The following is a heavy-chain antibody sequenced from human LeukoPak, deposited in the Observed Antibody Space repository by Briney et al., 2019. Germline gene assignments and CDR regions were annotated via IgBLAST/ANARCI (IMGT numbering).Heavy chain of an antibody. D-gene: IGHD6-19*01. CDR3: ARDGIAVAGTAIDYYYGMDV. J-gene: IGHJ6*02. V-gene: IGHV1-18*01. Sequence: ASVKVSCKASGYTFTSYGISWVRQAPGQGLEWMGWISAYNGNTNYAQELQGRVTMTTDTSTSTAYMELRSLRSDDTAVYYCARDGIAVAGTAIDYYYGMDVWGQGTTVTVSS. CDR1: GYTFTSYG. CDR2: ISAYNGNT.